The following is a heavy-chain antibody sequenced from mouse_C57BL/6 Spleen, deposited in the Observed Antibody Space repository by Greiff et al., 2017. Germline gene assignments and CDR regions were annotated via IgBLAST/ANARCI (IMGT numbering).Heavy chain of an antibody. J-gene: IGHJ4*01. Sequence: EVQLVESGGGLVKPGGSLKLSCAASGFTFSDYGMHWVRQAPGKGLEWVAYISSGSSTIYYADTVKGRFTISRDNAKNTLFMQMTSQRSEDTAMYYCAKGYLGAMAYWGQGTSVTVSS. CDR2: ISSGSSTI. CDR1: GFTFSDYG. V-gene: IGHV5-17*01. CDR3: AKGYLGAMAY.